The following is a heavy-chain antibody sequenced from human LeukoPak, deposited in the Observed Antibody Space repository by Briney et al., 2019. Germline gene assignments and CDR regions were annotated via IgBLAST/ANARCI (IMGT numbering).Heavy chain of an antibody. CDR3: AKPHFDSGHVDY. Sequence: GGSLRLSCAASGFTFSSYAMSWVRQAPGKGLEWVSAISGSGGSTYYADSVKGRFTISRDNSKNTLYLQMNSLRAEDTAVYCCAKPHFDSGHVDYWGQGTLVTVSS. CDR1: GFTFSSYA. J-gene: IGHJ4*02. D-gene: IGHD5-12*01. V-gene: IGHV3-23*01. CDR2: ISGSGGST.